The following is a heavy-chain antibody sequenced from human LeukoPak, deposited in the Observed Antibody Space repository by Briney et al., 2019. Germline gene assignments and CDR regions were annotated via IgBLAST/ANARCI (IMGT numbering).Heavy chain of an antibody. J-gene: IGHJ4*02. V-gene: IGHV3-7*01. CDR3: ATRRVSGSYSDY. CDR2: IKEDGSEK. D-gene: IGHD1-26*01. CDR1: GFIFSSYW. Sequence: GGSLRLSCAASGFIFSSYWMSWVRQAPGKGLEWVANIKEDGSEKYYVDSVKGRFTISRDDAENSLYLQMNSLRAEDTAVYYCATRRVSGSYSDYWGQGTLVTVSS.